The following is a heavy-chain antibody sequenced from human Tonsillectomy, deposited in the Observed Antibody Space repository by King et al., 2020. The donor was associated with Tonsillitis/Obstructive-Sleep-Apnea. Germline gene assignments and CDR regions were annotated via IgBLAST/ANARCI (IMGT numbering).Heavy chain of an antibody. V-gene: IGHV2-5*02. J-gene: IGHJ4*02. CDR2: IYWDDDK. CDR1: GFSLSTSGVG. Sequence: TLKESGPTLVKPTQTLTLTCTFSGFSLSTSGVGVGWIRQPPGKALEWLALIYWDDDKRYSPSLKSRLTITKDTSKNQVVLTMTNMDPVYTATYYCAHSTPRRDTAMVSFDYWGQGTLVTVSS. D-gene: IGHD5-18*01. CDR3: AHSTPRRDTAMVSFDY.